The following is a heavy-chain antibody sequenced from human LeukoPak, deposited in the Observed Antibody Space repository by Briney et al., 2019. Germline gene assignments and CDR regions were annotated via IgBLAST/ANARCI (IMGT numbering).Heavy chain of an antibody. V-gene: IGHV6-1*01. Sequence: SQTLSLTCAISGDSVSSYTANWHWLRQSPSRGLEWLGRTYYRSKWYHDYAVSVKSRITINPDTSKNQFSLQLNSVTPEDTAVYNCARVAGGRDRTGEPTSYFDYWGQGALVTVSS. CDR3: ARVAGGRDRTGEPTSYFDY. CDR1: GDSVSSYTAN. J-gene: IGHJ4*02. D-gene: IGHD7-27*01. CDR2: TYYRSKWYH.